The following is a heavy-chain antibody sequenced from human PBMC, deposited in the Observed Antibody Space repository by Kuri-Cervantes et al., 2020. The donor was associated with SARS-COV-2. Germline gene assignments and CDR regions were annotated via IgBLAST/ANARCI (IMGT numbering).Heavy chain of an antibody. Sequence: GESLKISCAASGFTFSSYAMSWVRQAPGKGLEWGSAISGSCGSTYYADSVKGRSTFSRDNSKNKLYLPMNSLRAEDTAVYYCAKGVGATRWGQGTLVTVSS. J-gene: IGHJ4*02. CDR3: AKGVGATR. D-gene: IGHD1-26*01. CDR2: ISGSCGST. V-gene: IGHV3-23*01. CDR1: GFTFSSYA.